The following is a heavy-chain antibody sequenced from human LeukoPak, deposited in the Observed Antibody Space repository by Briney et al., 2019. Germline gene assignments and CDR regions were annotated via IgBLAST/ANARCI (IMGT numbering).Heavy chain of an antibody. J-gene: IGHJ4*02. V-gene: IGHV3-11*04. CDR1: GFTFSDYY. CDR3: ARALIPSDDLDY. Sequence: GGSLRLSCAASGFTFSDYYMSWIRQAPGKGLEWVSYISSSGSTIYYADSVKGRFTISRNNAKNSLYLQMNSLRAEDTAVYYCARALIPSDDLDYWGQGTLVTVSS. D-gene: IGHD2-2*02. CDR2: ISSSGSTI.